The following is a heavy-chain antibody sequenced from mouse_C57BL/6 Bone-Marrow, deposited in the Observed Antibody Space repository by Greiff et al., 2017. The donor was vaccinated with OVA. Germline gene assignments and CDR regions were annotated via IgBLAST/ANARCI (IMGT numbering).Heavy chain of an antibody. V-gene: IGHV1-64*01. J-gene: IGHJ2*01. CDR1: GYTFTSYW. CDR3: ARNWDGEGFDY. CDR2: IHPNSGST. D-gene: IGHD4-1*01. Sequence: QVQLQQSGAELVKPGASVKLSCKASGYTFTSYWMHWVKQRPGQGLEWIGMIHPNSGSTNYNEKFKSKATLTVDKSSSTAYMQLSSLTSEDSAVYYCARNWDGEGFDYWGQGTTLTVSS.